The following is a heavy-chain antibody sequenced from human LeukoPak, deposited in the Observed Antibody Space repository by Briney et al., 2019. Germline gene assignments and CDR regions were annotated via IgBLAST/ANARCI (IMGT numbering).Heavy chain of an antibody. Sequence: ASVKVSCKASGYTFTGYYMHWVRQAPGQGLEWMGWINPNSGGTNYAQKFQGRVTMIRDTSISTAYMELSSLRSDDDTAVYYCARGSSCSGGSCYVDHWGQGTLVTVSS. CDR2: INPNSGGT. D-gene: IGHD2-15*01. CDR1: GYTFTGYY. J-gene: IGHJ4*02. V-gene: IGHV1-2*02. CDR3: ARGSSCSGGSCYVDH.